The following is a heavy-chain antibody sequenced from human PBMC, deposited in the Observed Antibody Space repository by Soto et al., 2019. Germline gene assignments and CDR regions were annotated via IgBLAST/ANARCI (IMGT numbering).Heavy chain of an antibody. J-gene: IGHJ4*02. CDR3: AKRPLTAAVFDY. Sequence: EVQLLESGGGLVQPGGSLRLSCAASGFTFSNYAMTWVRQAPGKGLEWVSVIPGSGGGTYFVDSVKGRFTISRDNSKNTVYLQMNSLRAEDTDVYYCAKRPLTAAVFDYWGQGPLVTVSS. CDR1: GFTFSNYA. D-gene: IGHD6-13*01. V-gene: IGHV3-23*01. CDR2: IPGSGGGT.